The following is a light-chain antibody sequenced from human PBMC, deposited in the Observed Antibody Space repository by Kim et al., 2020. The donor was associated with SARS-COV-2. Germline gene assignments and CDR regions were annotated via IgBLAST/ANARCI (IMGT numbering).Light chain of an antibody. Sequence: QSVLTQPPSASGTPGQRVTISCSGSSSNIGSNTVNWYQQLPGTAPKLLIYSNNQRPSGVPDRFSGSKSGTSASLAIIGLQSEDEADYYCAAWDDSLNGWVFGVETQLTVL. CDR3: AAWDDSLNGWV. V-gene: IGLV1-44*01. CDR2: SNN. J-gene: IGLJ3*02. CDR1: SSNIGSNT.